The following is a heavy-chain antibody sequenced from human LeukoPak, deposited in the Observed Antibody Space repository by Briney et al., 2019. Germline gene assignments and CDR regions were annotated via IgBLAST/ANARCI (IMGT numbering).Heavy chain of an antibody. CDR2: IWFDGGRT. J-gene: IGHJ5*02. Sequence: GGSLRLSCAASGFTFRSYGMHWVRQAPGKGLEWVTVIWFDGGRTDYLDSVKGRFTISRDNSKSTLYLQMNSLRAEDSAVYYCARDPHIVVVPAAIPNWFDPWGQGTLVTVSS. V-gene: IGHV3-33*01. CDR1: GFTFRSYG. CDR3: ARDPHIVVVPAAIPNWFDP. D-gene: IGHD2-2*01.